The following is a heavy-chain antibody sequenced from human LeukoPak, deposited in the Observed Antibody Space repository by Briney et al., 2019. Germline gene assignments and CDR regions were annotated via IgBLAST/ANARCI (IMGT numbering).Heavy chain of an antibody. D-gene: IGHD1-26*01. CDR2: MYYSGST. J-gene: IGHJ5*02. CDR3: ARDGCPTTKSGCVGNWFDP. Sequence: SETLSLTCTVSGGSISSYYWSWIRQPPGKGLEWIGYMYYSGSTNYNPSLKSRLTISVDTSKNQFSLRLSSVTAADTAVYYCARDGCPTTKSGCVGNWFDPWGQGTLVTVSS. V-gene: IGHV4-59*01. CDR1: GGSISSYY.